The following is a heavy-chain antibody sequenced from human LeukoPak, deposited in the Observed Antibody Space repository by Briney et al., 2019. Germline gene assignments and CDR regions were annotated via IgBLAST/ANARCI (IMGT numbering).Heavy chain of an antibody. V-gene: IGHV3-74*01. Sequence: PGGSLRLSCAASGLTFSAYWIHWVRQVPGKGLVWVSHVSSDGSNTYYANSVKGRFTISRDNAKNTVFLQMNSLRVEDTAVYYCVTDSRGFFDYWGQGTLVTVSS. CDR3: VTDSRGFFDY. CDR2: VSSDGSNT. CDR1: GLTFSAYW. J-gene: IGHJ4*02.